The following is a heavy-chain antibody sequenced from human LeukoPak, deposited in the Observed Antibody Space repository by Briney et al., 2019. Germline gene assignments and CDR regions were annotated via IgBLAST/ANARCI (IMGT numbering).Heavy chain of an antibody. CDR3: AKDGVRMVRGVIKVWFDP. J-gene: IGHJ5*02. CDR1: GFTFSSYA. V-gene: IGHV3-23*01. CDR2: ISGSGGST. D-gene: IGHD3-10*01. Sequence: GGSLRLSCAASGFTFSSYAMSWVRQAPGKGLEWVSAISGSGGSTYYADSVKGRFTISRDNSKNTLYLQMNSLRAEDTAVYYCAKDGVRMVRGVIKVWFDPWGQGTLVTVSS.